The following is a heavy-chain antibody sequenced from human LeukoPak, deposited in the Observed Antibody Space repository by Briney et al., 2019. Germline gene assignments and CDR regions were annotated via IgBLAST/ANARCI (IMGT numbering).Heavy chain of an antibody. V-gene: IGHV1-69*13. CDR3: ARNHLSRYCSSTSCYTGDYYYYMDV. CDR2: IIPIFGTA. CDR1: GGTFSSYA. J-gene: IGHJ6*03. Sequence: ASVKVSCKASGGTFSSYAISWVRQAPGQGLEWMGGIIPIFGTANYAQKFQGRVTITADEPTSTAYMELSSLRSEDTAVYYCARNHLSRYCSSTSCYTGDYYYYMDVWGKGTTVTVSS. D-gene: IGHD2-2*02.